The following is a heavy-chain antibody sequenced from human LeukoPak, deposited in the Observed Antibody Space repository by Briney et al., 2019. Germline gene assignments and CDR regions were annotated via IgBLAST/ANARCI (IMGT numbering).Heavy chain of an antibody. D-gene: IGHD6-13*01. CDR3: ARGVGQQLPTLDAFDI. J-gene: IGHJ3*02. CDR2: MNPNSGNT. CDR1: GYTFTSYD. Sequence: ASVKVSCKASGYTFTSYDINWVRQATGQGLEWMGWMNPNSGNTGYAQKFQGRVTMTRNTSISTAYMELSSLRSEDTAVYYCARGVGQQLPTLDAFDIWGQGTMVTVSS. V-gene: IGHV1-8*01.